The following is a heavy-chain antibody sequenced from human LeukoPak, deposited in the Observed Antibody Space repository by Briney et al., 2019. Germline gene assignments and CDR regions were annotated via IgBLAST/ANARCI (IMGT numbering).Heavy chain of an antibody. CDR2: ISPGYDYI. CDR1: GFTFSSYS. J-gene: IGHJ6*02. CDR3: ARDYSVVVAGDYYYVMDV. D-gene: IGHD6-19*01. V-gene: IGHV3-21*01. Sequence: GGSLRLSCVGSGFTFSSYSMNWVRQAPGKGLEWVSSISPGYDYIHYADSVKGRFTIPRHNAKSSLYLQMNSLRAEDTAVYYCARDYSVVVAGDYYYVMDVWGQGTTVTVSS.